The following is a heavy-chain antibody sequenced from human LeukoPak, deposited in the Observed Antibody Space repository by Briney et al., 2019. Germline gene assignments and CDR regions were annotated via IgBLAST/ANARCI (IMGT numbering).Heavy chain of an antibody. CDR2: IYQSGST. CDR3: ARGGLAAAGSEIDS. CDR1: GGSISSYH. V-gene: IGHV4-59*12. Sequence: SETLSLTCTVSGGSISSYHWSWIRQSPGKGLEWIGYIYQSGSTYYNPSLKSRVTISVDRSKNQFSLKLNSVTAADTAVYYCARGGLAAAGSEIDSWGQGTLVTVSS. J-gene: IGHJ4*02. D-gene: IGHD6-13*01.